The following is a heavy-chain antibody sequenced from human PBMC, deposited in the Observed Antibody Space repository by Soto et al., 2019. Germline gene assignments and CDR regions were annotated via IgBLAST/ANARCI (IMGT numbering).Heavy chain of an antibody. D-gene: IGHD6-13*01. J-gene: IGHJ4*02. Sequence: EVQLLESGGGLVQPGGSLRLSCAASGFIFSNYAVTWGRQAPGKGLEWVSTISGSGGSTYYADSVKGRFTISKDNSKKTLYLQMNSLRADDTAGYYCAYDHCSSWDEIDYWGQGPLVTVSS. CDR2: ISGSGGST. CDR1: GFIFSNYA. V-gene: IGHV3-23*01. CDR3: AYDHCSSWDEIDY.